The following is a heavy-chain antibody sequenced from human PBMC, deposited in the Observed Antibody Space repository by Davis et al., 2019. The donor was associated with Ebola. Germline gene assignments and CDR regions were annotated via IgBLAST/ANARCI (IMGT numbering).Heavy chain of an antibody. D-gene: IGHD2-21*02. Sequence: GESLKISCAASGFTFSSNSMNWVRQAPGKGLEWVSFISSSSNYIYYADSVKGRFTVSRDNAKNSLYLQMNSLRAEDTAVYYCVRDPALVVTGGGWFFGLWGRGTQVTVSS. CDR1: GFTFSSNS. CDR2: ISSSSNYI. V-gene: IGHV3-21*01. J-gene: IGHJ2*01. CDR3: VRDPALVVTGGGWFFGL.